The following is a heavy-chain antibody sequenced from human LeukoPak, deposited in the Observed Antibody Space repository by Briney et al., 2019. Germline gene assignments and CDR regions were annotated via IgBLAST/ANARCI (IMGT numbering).Heavy chain of an antibody. J-gene: IGHJ4*02. CDR1: GGSISTSLHY. V-gene: IGHV4-39*07. D-gene: IGHD3-22*01. CDR2: IYYNGDT. CDR3: ARGKVVTYYYDDSESYQYYFES. Sequence: SETLSLTCNVSGGSISTSLHYWAWIRQSPGKGLEWIGCIYYNGDTSYSPSLTSRVTVSVDRSKNQFSLKLSSVTAADTALYYCARGKVVTYYYDDSESYQYYFESWGQGTLVTVSS.